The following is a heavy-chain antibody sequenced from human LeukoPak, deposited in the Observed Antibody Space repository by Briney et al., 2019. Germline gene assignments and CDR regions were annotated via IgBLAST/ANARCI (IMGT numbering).Heavy chain of an antibody. CDR2: IIPIFGTA. D-gene: IGHD3-3*01. J-gene: IGHJ6*02. CDR3: ARSRFLEWLSYARSYYYYGMDV. Sequence: SVKVSCKASGGTFSSYAISWVRQAPGQGLEWMGGIIPIFGTANYAQKFQGRVTITAEESTSTAYMELSSLRSEDTAVYYCARSRFLEWLSYARSYYYYGMDVWGQGTTVTVSS. CDR1: GGTFSSYA. V-gene: IGHV1-69*13.